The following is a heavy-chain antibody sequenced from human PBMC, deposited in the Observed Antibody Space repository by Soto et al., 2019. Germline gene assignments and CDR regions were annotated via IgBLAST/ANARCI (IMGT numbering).Heavy chain of an antibody. CDR3: ARDRRISMVRGAMNYYGMDV. J-gene: IGHJ6*02. D-gene: IGHD3-10*01. CDR2: ISYDGSNK. CDR1: GFTFSSYA. V-gene: IGHV3-30-3*01. Sequence: LRLSCAASGFTFSSYAMHWVRQAPGKGLEWVAVISYDGSNKYYADSVKGRFTISRDNSKNTLYLQMNSLRAEDTAVYYCARDRRISMVRGAMNYYGMDVWGQGTPVTVSS.